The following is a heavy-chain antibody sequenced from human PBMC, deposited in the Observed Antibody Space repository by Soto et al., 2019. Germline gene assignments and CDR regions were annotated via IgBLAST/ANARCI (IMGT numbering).Heavy chain of an antibody. V-gene: IGHV4-30-2*01. J-gene: IGHJ6*02. CDR1: GGSISSGGYS. CDR3: ARAPWGTRYGMDV. CDR2: IYHSGSA. D-gene: IGHD7-27*01. Sequence: NPSETLSLTCAVSGGSISSGGYSWSWIRQPPGKGLEWIGYIYHSGSAYYNPSLKSRASMSVDRSKSQFSLMLSSVTAADTAVYYCARAPWGTRYGMDVWGQGTTVTVSS.